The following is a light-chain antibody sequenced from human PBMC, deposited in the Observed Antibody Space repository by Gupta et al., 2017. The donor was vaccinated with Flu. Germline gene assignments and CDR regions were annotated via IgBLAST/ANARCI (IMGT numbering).Light chain of an antibody. J-gene: IGLJ2*01. CDR2: DVT. V-gene: IGLV2-11*01. CDR3: CSFAGSYTLV. CDR1: GSDIGAYDY. Sequence: QSALTPPRSVSGSPGQSVTLSCTGSGSDIGAYDYVSWFQQHPGKAPKLIIYDVTKRSSGVPARFSGSKSANTASLTISALQAEDEADYHCCSFAGSYTLVFGGGTKLTVL.